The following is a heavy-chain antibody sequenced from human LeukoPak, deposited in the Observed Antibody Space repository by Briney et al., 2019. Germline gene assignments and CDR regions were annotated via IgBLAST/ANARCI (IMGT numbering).Heavy chain of an antibody. CDR3: ARDMNTVTTAYFHN. CDR1: GFTFSSYS. J-gene: IGHJ1*01. CDR2: ISSSSTFI. Sequence: PGGSLRLSCAASGFTFSSYSMNWVRQAPGKGLEWVSSISSSSTFIYYADSVKGRFAISRDSAKNSLYLKMTSLRGEDMAVYYCARDMNTVTTAYFHNWGQGTLVTVSS. D-gene: IGHD4-17*01. V-gene: IGHV3-21*01.